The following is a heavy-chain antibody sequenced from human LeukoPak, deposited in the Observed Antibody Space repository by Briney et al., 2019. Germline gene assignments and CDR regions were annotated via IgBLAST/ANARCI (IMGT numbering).Heavy chain of an antibody. CDR3: AGGPYSSGSSG. D-gene: IGHD6-19*01. CDR1: GFTFSNYW. CDR2: ITNDGSST. J-gene: IGHJ4*02. Sequence: GGSLRLSCAASGFTFSNYWMHWVRQAPGKGLVWASRITNDGSSTSYADSVKGRFTISRDNAKNTLYLQMNSLRAEDTAVYYCAGGPYSSGSSGGGQGTLVTVSS. V-gene: IGHV3-74*01.